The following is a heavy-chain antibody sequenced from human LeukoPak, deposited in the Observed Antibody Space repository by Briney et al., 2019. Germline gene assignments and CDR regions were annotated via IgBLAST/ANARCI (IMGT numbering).Heavy chain of an antibody. J-gene: IGHJ4*02. CDR1: GFTFSSYG. CDR3: AKDHYYGSGSYYVPGGYYFDY. D-gene: IGHD3-10*01. Sequence: PGGSLRLSCAASGFTFSSYGMHWVRQAPGKGLEWVAVISYDGSNKYYADSVKGRFTISRDNSKNTLYLQMNSLRAEDTAVYYCAKDHYYGSGSYYVPGGYYFDYWGQGTLVTVSS. CDR2: ISYDGSNK. V-gene: IGHV3-30*18.